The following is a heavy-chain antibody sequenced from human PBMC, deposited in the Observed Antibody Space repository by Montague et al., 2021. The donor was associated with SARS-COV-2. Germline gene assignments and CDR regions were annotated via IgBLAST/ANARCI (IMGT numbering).Heavy chain of an antibody. CDR1: GGSINSTTYY. D-gene: IGHD5-18*01. Sequence: SETLSLTCTVSGGSINSTTYYWAWIRQPPGKGLEWVGSVHYTGSNYYNPSLQSRVTMSVDTSKKQFSLKLSSVTAADTAFYYCARHFPSGYTCGFDAFDLWGQGTMVTVSS. V-gene: IGHV4-39*01. J-gene: IGHJ3*01. CDR2: VHYTGSN. CDR3: ARHFPSGYTCGFDAFDL.